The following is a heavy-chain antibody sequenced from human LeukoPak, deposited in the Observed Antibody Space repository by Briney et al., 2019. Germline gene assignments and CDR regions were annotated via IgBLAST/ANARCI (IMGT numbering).Heavy chain of an antibody. J-gene: IGHJ5*02. CDR2: IRYDGSNK. V-gene: IGHV3-30*02. CDR1: GFTFSSYG. Sequence: GGSLRLSCAVSGFTFSSYGMHWVRQAPGKGLEWMAFIRYDGSNKYYADSVKGRFTISRDNSKNTLYLQMNSLRAEDTAVYYCAKDRNGVLRYFDWLFHWGQGTLVTVSS. CDR3: AKDRNGVLRYFDWLFH. D-gene: IGHD3-9*01.